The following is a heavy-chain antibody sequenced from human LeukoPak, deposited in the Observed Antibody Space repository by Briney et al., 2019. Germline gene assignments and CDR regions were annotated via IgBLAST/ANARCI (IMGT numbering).Heavy chain of an antibody. CDR3: IRGSSNNCYHGMDV. D-gene: IGHD2-2*01. CDR1: GFTFSGSA. J-gene: IGHJ6*02. Sequence: PGGSLKLSCAASGFTFSGSAMHWVRQASGKGLEWVGRIRSKTNDYATAYVASVKDRFTISRDDSKNTAYLQMNSLKTEDTAVYYCIRGSSNNCYHGMDVWGQGTTVTVSS. V-gene: IGHV3-73*01. CDR2: IRSKTNDYAT.